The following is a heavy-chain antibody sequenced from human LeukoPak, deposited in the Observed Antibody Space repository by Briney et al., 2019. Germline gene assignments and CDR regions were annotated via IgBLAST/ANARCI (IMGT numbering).Heavy chain of an antibody. CDR2: INPSGGST. V-gene: IGHV1-46*01. Sequence: GASVKVSCKASGYTFTSYYMHWVRQAPGQGLEWMGTINPSGGSTSYAQKFQGRVTMTRDTSTSTVYMELSSLRSEDTAVYYCARDGNYYDSSGYYYYGENWFDPWGQGTLVTVSS. J-gene: IGHJ5*02. D-gene: IGHD3-22*01. CDR1: GYTFTSYY. CDR3: ARDGNYYDSSGYYYYGENWFDP.